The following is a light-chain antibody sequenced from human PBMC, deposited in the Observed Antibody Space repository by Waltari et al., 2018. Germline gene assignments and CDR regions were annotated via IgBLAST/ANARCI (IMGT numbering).Light chain of an antibody. Sequence: QSALTQPPSASGSPGQSVTISCTGTSSDVGGYNFVSWYQQHPGKAPKGMIYEVSKRPSGVPDRFSGSKSGNTVSLTVSGVQAEDEADYYCSSYAGSNNVVFGGGTKLTVL. CDR1: SSDVGGYNF. CDR3: SSYAGSNNVV. V-gene: IGLV2-8*01. J-gene: IGLJ2*01. CDR2: EVS.